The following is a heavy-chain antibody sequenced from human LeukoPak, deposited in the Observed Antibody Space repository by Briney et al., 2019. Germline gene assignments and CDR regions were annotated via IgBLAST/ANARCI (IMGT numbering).Heavy chain of an antibody. J-gene: IGHJ4*02. CDR2: VSIYNDNT. V-gene: IGHV1-18*01. D-gene: IGHD3-9*01. Sequence: ASVKVSCKASGYSFTDYDFGWVRQAPGQGLEWLGWVSIYNDNTNYAREFQDRFTMTTDISTSTAYMELKSLTSDDTAVYFCARTGHYQFDSWGQGTLVTVSS. CDR3: ARTGHYQFDS. CDR1: GYSFTDYD.